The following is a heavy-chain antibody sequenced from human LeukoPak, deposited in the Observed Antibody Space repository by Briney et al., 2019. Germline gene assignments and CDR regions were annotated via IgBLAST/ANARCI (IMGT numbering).Heavy chain of an antibody. V-gene: IGHV3-23*01. D-gene: IGHD3-22*01. CDR2: ISGSGGST. J-gene: IGHJ4*02. CDR3: AKSHYDSSGYPDY. CDR1: GLTFSSYA. Sequence: GGSLRLSCAASGLTFSSYAMSWVRQAPGKGLEWVSAISGSGGSTYYADSVKGRFTISRDNSKNTLYLQMNSLRAEDTAVYYCAKSHYDSSGYPDYWGQGTLVTVSS.